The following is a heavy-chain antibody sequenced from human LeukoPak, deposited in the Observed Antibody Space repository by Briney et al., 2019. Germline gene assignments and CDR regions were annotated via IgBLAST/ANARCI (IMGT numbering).Heavy chain of an antibody. Sequence: GGSLRLSCAASGFTFSRYWMHWVRQAPGRGLVWVSRINSDGTSTSYADSVKGRFTISRDNAKNTLYLQMNSLRAEDTAVYYCVSETTAGYWGQGTLVTVSS. CDR3: VSETTAGY. CDR1: GFTFSRYW. D-gene: IGHD4-17*01. CDR2: INSDGTST. V-gene: IGHV3-74*01. J-gene: IGHJ4*02.